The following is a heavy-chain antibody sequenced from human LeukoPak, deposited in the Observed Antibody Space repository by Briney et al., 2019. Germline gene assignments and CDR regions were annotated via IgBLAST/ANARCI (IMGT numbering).Heavy chain of an antibody. CDR2: TYHSGST. CDR3: ASSGYTSQNWFDP. D-gene: IGHD6-13*01. CDR1: GGSISSSNW. V-gene: IGHV4-4*02. Sequence: PSGTLSLTCAVSGGSISSSNWWSWVRQPPGKGLEWIGETYHSGSTNYNPSLKSRVTISVDKSKNQFSLKLSSVTAADTAVYYCASSGYTSQNWFDPWGQGTLVTVSS. J-gene: IGHJ5*02.